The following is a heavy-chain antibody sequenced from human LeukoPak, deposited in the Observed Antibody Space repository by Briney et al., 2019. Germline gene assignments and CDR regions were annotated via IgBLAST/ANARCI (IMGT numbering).Heavy chain of an antibody. J-gene: IGHJ4*02. CDR3: ARRGATNDY. CDR1: GGSITTSSYY. D-gene: IGHD1-26*01. CDR2: VYYSGST. V-gene: IGHV4-39*01. Sequence: PSETLSLTCTVSGGSITTSSYYWGWIRQPPGKGLEWIGSVYYSGSTYYNPSLKSRVTISVDTSKNQFSLKLSSVTAADTAVYYCARRGATNDYWGQGTLVTVSS.